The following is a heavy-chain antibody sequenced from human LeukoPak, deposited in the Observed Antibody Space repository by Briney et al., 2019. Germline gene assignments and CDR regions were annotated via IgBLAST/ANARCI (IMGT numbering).Heavy chain of an antibody. D-gene: IGHD4-11*01. Sequence: RKSGPTLVNPTRTLTLTRTFSVFLLSTSAMYVAWIRQPPGKPLEWLALIYWNDDKRYSPSLKSRLTITKDTSKNQVVLTMTNMDPVDTATYYCAHRNSDYRAFDIWGQGTMVTVSS. J-gene: IGHJ3*02. CDR3: AHRNSDYRAFDI. V-gene: IGHV2-5*01. CDR2: IYWNDDK. CDR1: VFLLSTSAMY.